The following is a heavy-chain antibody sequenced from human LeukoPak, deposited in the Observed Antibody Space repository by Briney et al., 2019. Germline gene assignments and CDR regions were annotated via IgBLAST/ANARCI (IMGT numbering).Heavy chain of an antibody. CDR1: GFTFDDYA. Sequence: GGSLRLSCAASGFTFDDYAMHWVRQAPGKGLEWVSGISWNSGSIGYADSVKGRFTISRDNAKNSLYLQMNGLGAEDTAVYYCGRAFPPLRTSSAGDLWGQGTLVTVSS. CDR2: ISWNSGSI. CDR3: GRAFPPLRTSSAGDL. V-gene: IGHV3-9*01. D-gene: IGHD3-16*01. J-gene: IGHJ4*02.